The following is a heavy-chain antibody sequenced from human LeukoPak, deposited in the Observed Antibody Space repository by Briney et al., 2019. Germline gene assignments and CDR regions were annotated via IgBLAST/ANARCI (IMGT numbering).Heavy chain of an antibody. D-gene: IGHD3-22*01. CDR2: IIPIFGTA. CDR1: GGTFSSYA. CDR3: ARDYDQYYYDSGKFGY. Sequence: ASVKVSCKASGGTFSSYAISWVRQAPGQGLEWMGGIIPIFGTAIYAQKFQGRVTITADESTSTAYMELSSLRSEDTAVYYCARDYDQYYYDSGKFGYWGQGTLVTVSS. V-gene: IGHV1-69*13. J-gene: IGHJ4*02.